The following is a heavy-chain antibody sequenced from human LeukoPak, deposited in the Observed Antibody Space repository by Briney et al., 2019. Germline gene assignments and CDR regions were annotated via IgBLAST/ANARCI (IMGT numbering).Heavy chain of an antibody. CDR3: VKDLLGWTPFDY. Sequence: GGSLRLSCSASGFTFSSYAMHWVRQAPGKGLEYVSAITSNGGTTYYADSVKGRFTISRDNSNNTLYLQMRSQRAEDTAVYYCVKDLLGWTPFDYWGQGSPVTVSS. CDR1: GFTFSSYA. V-gene: IGHV3-64D*09. CDR2: ITSNGGTT. J-gene: IGHJ4*02. D-gene: IGHD6-19*01.